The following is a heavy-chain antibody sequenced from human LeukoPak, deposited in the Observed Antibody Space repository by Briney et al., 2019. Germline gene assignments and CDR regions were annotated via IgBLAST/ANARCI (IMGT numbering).Heavy chain of an antibody. CDR3: ARVAPAAFPAFDY. D-gene: IGHD2-2*01. J-gene: IGHJ4*02. Sequence: SETLSLTCAVYGGSFSGYYWSWIRQPPGKGLEWIGEINHSGSTNYNPSLKSRVTISVDTSKNQFSLKLSSVTAADTAVYYCARVAPAAFPAFDYWGQGTLVTVS. V-gene: IGHV4-34*01. CDR2: INHSGST. CDR1: GGSFSGYY.